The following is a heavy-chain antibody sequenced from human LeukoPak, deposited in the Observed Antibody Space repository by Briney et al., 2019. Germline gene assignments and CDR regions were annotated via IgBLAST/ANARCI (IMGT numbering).Heavy chain of an antibody. Sequence: GGSLRLSCAASGFTFSSYAMSWVRQAPGKGLEWVSAISGSGGSTYYADSVKGRFTISRDNSKNTLYLQMNSLRAGDTAVYYCARAKVQYYYDSSGYYDDAFDIWGQGTMVTVSS. J-gene: IGHJ3*02. V-gene: IGHV3-23*01. CDR2: ISGSGGST. CDR3: ARAKVQYYYDSSGYYDDAFDI. CDR1: GFTFSSYA. D-gene: IGHD3-22*01.